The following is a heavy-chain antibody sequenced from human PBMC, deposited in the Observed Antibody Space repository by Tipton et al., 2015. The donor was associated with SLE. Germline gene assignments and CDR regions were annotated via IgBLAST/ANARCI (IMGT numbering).Heavy chain of an antibody. Sequence: EASGFIFDDYTMHWVRQAPGRGLEWVSGITWNSGTIRYAGSVKGRFTISRDNAKNSLFLQMDSLRVEDTAFYYCAKDRSSSDSDFYYMDVWGKGTTVTVSS. CDR1: GFIFDDYT. V-gene: IGHV3-9*01. D-gene: IGHD2-15*01. J-gene: IGHJ6*03. CDR3: AKDRSSSDSDFYYMDV. CDR2: ITWNSGTI.